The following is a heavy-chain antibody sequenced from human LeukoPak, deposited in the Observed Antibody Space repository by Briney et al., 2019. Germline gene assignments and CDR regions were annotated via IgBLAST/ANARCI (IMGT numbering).Heavy chain of an antibody. CDR3: AKDQSYYNWFDP. CDR2: IDADGGAT. Sequence: GGSLRLSCAASGFTFKIYAMTWVRQAPGKGLEWVSSIDADGGATFYADSVQGRFGISRDNAKNTLGLQMHSLTAEDTAIYYCAKDQSYYNWFDPWGQGTRVTVSS. CDR1: GFTFKIYA. J-gene: IGHJ5*02. D-gene: IGHD3-10*01. V-gene: IGHV3-23*01.